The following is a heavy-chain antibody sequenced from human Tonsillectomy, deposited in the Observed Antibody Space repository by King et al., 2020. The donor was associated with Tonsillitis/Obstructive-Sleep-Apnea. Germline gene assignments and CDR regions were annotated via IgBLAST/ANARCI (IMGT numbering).Heavy chain of an antibody. D-gene: IGHD3-9*01. CDR2: INHSGST. CDR3: SSVRDYDILTGYYPDY. V-gene: IGHV4-34*01. Sequence: VQLQQWGAGLLKPSETLSLTCAVYGGSFSGYYWSWIRQPPGKGLEWIGEINHSGSTNYNPSLKSRVTISVDTSKNQFSLKLSSVTAAATAVYYCSSVRDYDILTGYYPDYWGQGTLVTVSS. J-gene: IGHJ4*02. CDR1: GGSFSGYY.